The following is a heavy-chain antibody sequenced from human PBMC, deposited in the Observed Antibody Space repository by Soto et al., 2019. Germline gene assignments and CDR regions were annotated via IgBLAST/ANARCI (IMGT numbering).Heavy chain of an antibody. CDR2: VSASSSYI. CDR1: GFTFSSYN. Sequence: EVQLVESGGGLVKPGGSLRLSCAASGFTFSSYNMNWVRQAPGKGLEWVSSVSASSSYISYAGSVKGRFTISRDNAKNSLYLQMNSLRAEDTAVYYCAKPGVDTTMAPFYYWGQGTLVTVSS. D-gene: IGHD5-18*01. CDR3: AKPGVDTTMAPFYY. V-gene: IGHV3-21*01. J-gene: IGHJ4*02.